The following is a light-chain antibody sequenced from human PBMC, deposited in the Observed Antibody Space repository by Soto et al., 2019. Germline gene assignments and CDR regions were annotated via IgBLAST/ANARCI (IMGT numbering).Light chain of an antibody. Sequence: QSALTQPASVSGSPGQSITISCAGTSSDVGGFDLVSWYQQHPGKAPKLMIYEVTKRPSGVSNRFSGSKSGNTASLTISELQAEDEADYYCCSYAGTITFVFGTGTKVTVL. V-gene: IGLV2-23*02. J-gene: IGLJ1*01. CDR1: SSDVGGFDL. CDR2: EVT. CDR3: CSYAGTITFV.